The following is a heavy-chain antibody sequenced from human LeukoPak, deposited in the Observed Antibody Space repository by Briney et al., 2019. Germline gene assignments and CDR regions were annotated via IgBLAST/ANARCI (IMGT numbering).Heavy chain of an antibody. V-gene: IGHV1-2*02. Sequence: ASVKVSCKTSRYTFTGYYMHWVRQAPGQGLEWMGWINPNSGGINYAQKFQSRVTMTRDTSIRTAYMDLTRLRPDDTAVYYCVRDGGYSSGWYDYWGQGALVSVSS. CDR3: VRDGGYSSGWYDY. J-gene: IGHJ4*02. D-gene: IGHD6-19*01. CDR1: RYTFTGYY. CDR2: INPNSGGI.